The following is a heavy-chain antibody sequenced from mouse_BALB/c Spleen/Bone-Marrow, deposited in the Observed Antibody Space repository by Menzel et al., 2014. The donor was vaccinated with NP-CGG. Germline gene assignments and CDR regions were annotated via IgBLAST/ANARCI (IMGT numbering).Heavy chain of an antibody. CDR2: ISNLAYSI. J-gene: IGHJ1*01. Sequence: EVMLVESGGGLVQPGGSRKLSCAASGFTFSDYGMAWVRQAPGKGPEWVAFISNLAYSIYYADTVTGRFTISRENAKNTLYLEISSLRPEDSAMYYCARAGYDGYPWYFDVWGAGTTVTVSS. D-gene: IGHD2-3*01. CDR3: ARAGYDGYPWYFDV. V-gene: IGHV5-15*02. CDR1: GFTFSDYG.